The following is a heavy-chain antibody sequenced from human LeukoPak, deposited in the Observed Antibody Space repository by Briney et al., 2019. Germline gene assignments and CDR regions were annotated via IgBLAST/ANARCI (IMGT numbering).Heavy chain of an antibody. D-gene: IGHD4-17*01. CDR1: GYTFTIYG. Sequence: ASVKVSCKASGYTFTIYGIGWVVQAPGQGPEWMGWISAYNGKTNYAQKVQGRVTMTTDTSTSTAYMELRSLRSDDTAVYYCARDDYGDSVSYFLHCGHGTLVIVSS. V-gene: IGHV1-18*01. CDR2: ISAYNGKT. CDR3: ARDDYGDSVSYFLH. J-gene: IGHJ1*01.